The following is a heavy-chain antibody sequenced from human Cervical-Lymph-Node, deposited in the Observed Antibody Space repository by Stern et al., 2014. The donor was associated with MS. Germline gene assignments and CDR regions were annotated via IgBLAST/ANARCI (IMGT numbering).Heavy chain of an antibody. CDR1: GGSISNTNW. J-gene: IGHJ4*02. D-gene: IGHD5-12*01. V-gene: IGHV4-4*02. CDR2: IYPSGTT. CDR3: ARVHSGYNWFDY. Sequence: QVQLQESGPGLVKPSGTLSLTCAVSGGSISNTNWWGWVRPTPGMGLEWIGEIYPSGTTNFSPSIKSRVPMSVEKSKNQFSLELKSVTAADTAVYYCARVHSGYNWFDYWGQGTLVTVSS.